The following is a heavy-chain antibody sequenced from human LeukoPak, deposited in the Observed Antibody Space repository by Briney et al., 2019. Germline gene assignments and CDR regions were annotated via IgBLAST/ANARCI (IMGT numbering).Heavy chain of an antibody. Sequence: GGSLRLSCAASGFILGSYAMTWLRQVPEKALEGVSSISGLSSSVFYADSVKGRFTISRDNSRNTMYLQMNSLRAEDTAIYYCAKKGSSTDPGYTYGYFDYWGQGTLVTVSS. J-gene: IGHJ4*02. CDR2: ISGLSSSV. CDR1: GFILGSYA. D-gene: IGHD5-18*01. V-gene: IGHV3-23*01. CDR3: AKKGSSTDPGYTYGYFDY.